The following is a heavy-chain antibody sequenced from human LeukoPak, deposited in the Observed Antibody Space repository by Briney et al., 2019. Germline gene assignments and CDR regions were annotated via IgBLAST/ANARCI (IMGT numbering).Heavy chain of an antibody. V-gene: IGHV3-23*01. J-gene: IGHJ4*02. D-gene: IGHD6-13*01. CDR2: ISASGDAA. CDR1: GFSFSSYA. CDR3: ARDYIAAIGFDY. Sequence: GGSLRLSCAASGFSFSSYAMSWVRQAPGKGLEWVSAISASGDAAFYADSVKGRFTISRDNSKNTVHLQMNSLRAEDTAVYYCARDYIAAIGFDYWGQGTLVSVSS.